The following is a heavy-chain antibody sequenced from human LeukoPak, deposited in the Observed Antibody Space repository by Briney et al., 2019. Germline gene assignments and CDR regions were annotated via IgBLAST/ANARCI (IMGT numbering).Heavy chain of an antibody. CDR3: TRHLGDGYNSPFDY. CDR2: IRSKANSYAT. Sequence: GGSLRLSCAASGFTFSGSAMHWVRQASGKGLEWVGRIRSKANSYATAYAASVKGRFTISRDDSKDTAYLQMNSLKTEDTAVYYCTRHLGDGYNSPFDYWGQGTLVTVSS. J-gene: IGHJ4*02. D-gene: IGHD5-24*01. CDR1: GFTFSGSA. V-gene: IGHV3-73*01.